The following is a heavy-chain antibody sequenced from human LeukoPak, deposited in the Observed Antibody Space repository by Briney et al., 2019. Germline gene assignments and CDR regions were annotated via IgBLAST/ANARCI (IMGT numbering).Heavy chain of an antibody. J-gene: IGHJ6*02. Sequence: PGGSLRLSCAASGFTFRSYAMSWVRQSPGKGLEWVSAISGSGGSTYYADSVKGRFTISRDNSKNSLYLQMNSLRTEDTALYYCAKDIAITMVRGVIYYYYYYGMDVWGQGTTVTVSS. CDR3: AKDIAITMVRGVIYYYYYYGMDV. CDR2: ISGSGGST. D-gene: IGHD3-10*01. V-gene: IGHV3-43*02. CDR1: GFTFRSYA.